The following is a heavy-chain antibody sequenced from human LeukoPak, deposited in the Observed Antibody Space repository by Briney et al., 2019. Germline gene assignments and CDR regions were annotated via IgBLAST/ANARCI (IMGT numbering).Heavy chain of an antibody. CDR3: ARQLLDWATIRNVGYYQYYYMDV. Sequence: ASVRVSCKAFGYTFTSYGIGWVRQAPGQRLEWMGWISAYNGATNYAHRFQGSLTMTTDTPTTTAYMELRSLRSDDTAVYFCARQLLDWATIRNVGYYQYYYMDVWGKGTTVTVSS. CDR2: ISAYNGAT. J-gene: IGHJ6*03. D-gene: IGHD1-1*01. V-gene: IGHV1-18*01. CDR1: GYTFTSYG.